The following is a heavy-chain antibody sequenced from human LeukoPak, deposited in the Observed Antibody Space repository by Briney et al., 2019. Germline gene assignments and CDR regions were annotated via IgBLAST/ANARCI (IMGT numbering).Heavy chain of an antibody. CDR3: ARDLIGGWPFDY. Sequence: GGSLRLSCAASGFTVSSNYMSWVRQAPGKGLEWVSVIHSGGTIYYADSVKGRFTISRDNSKDTLYLQMNSLRADDTAVYYCARDLIGGWPFDYWGQGTPVSVSS. CDR2: IHSGGTI. CDR1: GFTVSSNY. J-gene: IGHJ4*02. V-gene: IGHV3-66*01. D-gene: IGHD6-19*01.